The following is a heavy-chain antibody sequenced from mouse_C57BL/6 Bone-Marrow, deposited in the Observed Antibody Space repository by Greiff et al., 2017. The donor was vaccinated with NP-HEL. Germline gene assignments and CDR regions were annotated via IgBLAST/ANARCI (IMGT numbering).Heavy chain of an antibody. CDR2: IYPRSGNT. CDR1: GYTFTSYG. V-gene: IGHV1-81*01. D-gene: IGHD1-1*01. CDR3: ARPPLFITTVVAEY. Sequence: QVQLQQSGAELARPGASVKLSCKASGYTFTSYGISWVKQRTGQGLEWIGEIYPRSGNTYYNEKFKGKATLTADKSSSTAYMELRSLTSEDSAVYFCARPPLFITTVVAEYWGQGTTLTVSS. J-gene: IGHJ2*01.